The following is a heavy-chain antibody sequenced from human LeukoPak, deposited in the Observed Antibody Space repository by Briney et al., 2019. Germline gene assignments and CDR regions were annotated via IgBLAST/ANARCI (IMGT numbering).Heavy chain of an antibody. D-gene: IGHD2-15*01. CDR1: GDIVSSNSAA. Sequence: SQTLSLTCAISGDIVSSNSAAWNWIRQSPSGGLEWLGRTYYRSKWYNDYAVSVRSRITVNPDTSKNQFSLQLNSVTPEDTAVYYCARDVDYCGMDVWGQGTTVTVSS. CDR2: TYYRSKWYN. J-gene: IGHJ6*02. CDR3: ARDVDYCGMDV. V-gene: IGHV6-1*01.